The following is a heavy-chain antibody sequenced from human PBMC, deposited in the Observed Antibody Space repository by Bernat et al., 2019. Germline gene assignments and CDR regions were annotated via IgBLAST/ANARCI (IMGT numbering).Heavy chain of an antibody. CDR1: GDSISRSSYY. Sequence: QVQLQQWGAGLVKPSETLSLTCTVSGDSISRSSYYWGWIRQPPGKGLEWIGNIYYSGSTYYNPSFKSRVTISVDTSKNQFSLKLTSVTAADTAVYYCGRNWLPDYWGQGTLVTVSS. D-gene: IGHD5-12*01. J-gene: IGHJ4*02. V-gene: IGHV4-39*01. CDR2: IYYSGST. CDR3: GRNWLPDY.